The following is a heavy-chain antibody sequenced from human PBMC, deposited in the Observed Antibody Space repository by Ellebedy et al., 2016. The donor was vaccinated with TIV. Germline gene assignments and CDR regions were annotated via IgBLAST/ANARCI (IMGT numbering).Heavy chain of an antibody. Sequence: ASVKVSCKASGYTFTGYFIHWVRQAPGQGLEWMGGIMPIFGSVNYAQKFQGRVTITADQLGSTVYMELSSLRSEDAAVYYCARHSGYYWSYFDSWGQGTLVTVSS. CDR1: GYTFTGYF. CDR2: IMPIFGSV. D-gene: IGHD3-22*01. CDR3: ARHSGYYWSYFDS. V-gene: IGHV1-69*13. J-gene: IGHJ4*02.